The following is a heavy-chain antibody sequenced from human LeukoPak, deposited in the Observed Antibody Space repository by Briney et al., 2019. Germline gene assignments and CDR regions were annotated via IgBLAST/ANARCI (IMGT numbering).Heavy chain of an antibody. CDR1: GYSISSGYY. CDR2: IYYSGNT. Sequence: ASETLSLACTVSGYSISSGYYWGWIRQPPGKGLEWIGSIYYSGNTYYNASLKSQVSISIDTSKNRFSLKLTSVIAADTAVYYCARQTGSGLFILPGGQGTLVTVSS. V-gene: IGHV4-38-2*02. CDR3: ARQTGSGLFILP. J-gene: IGHJ4*02. D-gene: IGHD3/OR15-3a*01.